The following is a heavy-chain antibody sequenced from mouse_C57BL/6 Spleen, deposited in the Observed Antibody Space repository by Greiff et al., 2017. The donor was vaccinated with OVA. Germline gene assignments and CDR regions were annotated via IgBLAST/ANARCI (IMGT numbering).Heavy chain of an antibody. Sequence: EVKLMESGGGLVKPGGSLKLSCAASGFTFSDYGMHWVRQAPEKGLEWVAYISSGSSTIYYADTVKGRFTISRDNAKNTLFLQMTSLRSEDTAMYYCARGGYDEGMDYWGQGTSVTVSS. V-gene: IGHV5-17*01. CDR1: GFTFSDYG. D-gene: IGHD2-2*01. J-gene: IGHJ4*01. CDR3: ARGGYDEGMDY. CDR2: ISSGSSTI.